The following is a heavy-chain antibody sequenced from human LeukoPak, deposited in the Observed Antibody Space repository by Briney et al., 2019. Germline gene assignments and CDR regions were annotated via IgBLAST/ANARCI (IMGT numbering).Heavy chain of an antibody. CDR1: GGSPSDYY. D-gene: IGHD1-26*01. CDR3: AGRDY. V-gene: IGHV4-4*07. J-gene: IGHJ4*02. Sequence: PSETLSLTCTVSGGSPSDYYWSWIRQPAEKGLECIGRVYTSGGIDYNPSFKSRVTLSVDKSKNQFFLKLTSVTAADTAVYYCAGRDYWGQGTLVTVSS. CDR2: VYTSGGI.